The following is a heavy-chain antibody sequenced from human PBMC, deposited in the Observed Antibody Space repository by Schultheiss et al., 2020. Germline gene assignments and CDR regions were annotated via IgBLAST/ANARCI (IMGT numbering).Heavy chain of an antibody. J-gene: IGHJ4*02. CDR3: ARDARIAARYFDY. Sequence: GGSLRLSCAASGFTFSSYAMHWVRQAPGKGLEYVSAISGSGGSTYYADSVKGRFTISRDNSKNTLYLQMNSLRAEDTAVYYCARDARIAARYFDYWGQGTLVTVSS. CDR2: ISGSGGST. CDR1: GFTFSSYA. V-gene: IGHV3-64*04. D-gene: IGHD6-6*01.